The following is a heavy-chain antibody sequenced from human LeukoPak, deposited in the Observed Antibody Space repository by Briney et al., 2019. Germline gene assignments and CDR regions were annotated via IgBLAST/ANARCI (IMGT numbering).Heavy chain of an antibody. CDR2: IRSQTDGGTT. CDR1: GFSFSNAW. J-gene: IGHJ3*02. CDR3: ARDHYWLEYCTDGVCRDTFDI. V-gene: IGHV3-15*01. D-gene: IGHD2-8*01. Sequence: GGSLRLSCAASGFSFSNAWMSWVRQAPGKGLEWVGRIRSQTDGGTTGYAAPVKGRFTISRDDSQNTLYLQMNSLRAEDTAVYYCARDHYWLEYCTDGVCRDTFDIWGQGTMVTVSS.